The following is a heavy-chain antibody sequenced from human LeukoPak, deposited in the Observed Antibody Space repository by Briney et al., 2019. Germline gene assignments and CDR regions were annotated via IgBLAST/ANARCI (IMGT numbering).Heavy chain of an antibody. CDR1: GGSISSYY. D-gene: IGHD3-22*01. V-gene: IGHV4-59*01. Sequence: SETLSLTCTVSGGSISSYYWSWIRQPPGKGLEWIGYIYYSGSTNYNPSLKSRVTISVDTSKNQFSLKLSSVTAADTAVYYCARWPITMIAGSWFDPWGQGTLVTVSS. CDR2: IYYSGST. CDR3: ARWPITMIAGSWFDP. J-gene: IGHJ5*02.